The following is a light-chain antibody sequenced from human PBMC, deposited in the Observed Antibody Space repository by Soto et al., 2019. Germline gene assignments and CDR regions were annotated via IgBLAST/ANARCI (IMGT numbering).Light chain of an antibody. V-gene: IGLV2-14*01. CDR3: TSYASGSSHVV. CDR1: SSDIGGYDY. J-gene: IGLJ2*01. Sequence: QSVLTQPASVSGSPGQSITLSCTGTSSDIGGYDYVSWYQRHPGKAPKLTIYDVNNRPSGVSNRFSGSKSGNTASLTISGLQAEDEADYYCTSYASGSSHVVFGGGTKLTVL. CDR2: DVN.